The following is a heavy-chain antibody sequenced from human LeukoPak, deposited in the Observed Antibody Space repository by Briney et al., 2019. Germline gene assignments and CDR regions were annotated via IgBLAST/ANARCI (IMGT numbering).Heavy chain of an antibody. J-gene: IGHJ4*02. V-gene: IGHV3-21*04. CDR2: ISSSSSYI. CDR3: AANGESTDWHWNY. CDR1: GFTFSSYS. D-gene: IGHD3-9*01. Sequence: GGSLRLSCAASGFTFSSYSMNWVRQAPGKGLEWVSSISSSSSYIYYADSVKGRFTISRDNAKNSLYLQMNSLRAEDTAVYYCAANGESTDWHWNYWGQGTLVSVSS.